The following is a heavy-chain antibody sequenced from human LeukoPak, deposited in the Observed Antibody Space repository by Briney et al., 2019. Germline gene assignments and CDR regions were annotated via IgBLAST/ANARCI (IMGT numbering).Heavy chain of an antibody. CDR2: MNPDSGIT. CDR3: AKNYFGSGTYSPHVS. V-gene: IGHV1-8*03. CDR1: GYTFTTYD. Sequence: GASVKVSCKASGYTFTTYDINWVRQATGQGLEWMGWMNPDSGITGYAQRFQDRVTITWDTSISTAYMELSSLRSEDTAMYYCAKNYFGSGTYSPHVSWGQGTLVTVSS. D-gene: IGHD3-10*01. J-gene: IGHJ5*02.